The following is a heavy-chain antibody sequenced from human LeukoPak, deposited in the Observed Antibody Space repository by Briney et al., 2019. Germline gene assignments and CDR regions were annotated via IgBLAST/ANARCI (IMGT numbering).Heavy chain of an antibody. Sequence: GGSLRLSCAASGFTFSSYWMSWVRQAPGKGLEWVANIKQDGSEKYYVDSVNGRFTISRDNAKNSLYLQMNSLRAEDTAVYYCARQTYYYGSGSYGPSDYWGQGTLVTVSS. J-gene: IGHJ4*02. CDR3: ARQTYYYGSGSYGPSDY. CDR1: GFTFSSYW. D-gene: IGHD3-10*01. V-gene: IGHV3-7*04. CDR2: IKQDGSEK.